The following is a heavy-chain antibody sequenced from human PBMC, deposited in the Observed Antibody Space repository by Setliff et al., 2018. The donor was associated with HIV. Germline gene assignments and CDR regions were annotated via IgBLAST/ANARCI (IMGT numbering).Heavy chain of an antibody. D-gene: IGHD6-13*01. V-gene: IGHV7-4-1*02. CDR1: GYTFTDYE. CDR3: ARPLFSIAAAGIDY. CDR2: ISAYNDNA. Sequence: ASVKVSCKASGYTFTDYEITWVRQAPGQGLEWMGWISAYNDNANYVQGFTGRFVFSLDTSVSTAYLQISSLKAEDTAVYYCARPLFSIAAAGIDYWGQGTMVTVSS. J-gene: IGHJ4*02.